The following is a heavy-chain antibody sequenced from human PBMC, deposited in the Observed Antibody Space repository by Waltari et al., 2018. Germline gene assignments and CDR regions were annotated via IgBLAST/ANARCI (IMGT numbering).Heavy chain of an antibody. J-gene: IGHJ4*02. V-gene: IGHV3-53*01. CDR2: IYSGGRT. CDR3: ARDYYDSSGYSSY. D-gene: IGHD3-22*01. CDR1: GFTVSSNY. Sequence: EVQLVESGGGLIQPGGSLRLSCAASGFTVSSNYMSWVRQAPGKGLEWVSVIYSGGRTYYADSVKGRFTISRDNSKNTLYLQMNSLRAEDTAVYYCARDYYDSSGYSSYWGQGTLVTVSS.